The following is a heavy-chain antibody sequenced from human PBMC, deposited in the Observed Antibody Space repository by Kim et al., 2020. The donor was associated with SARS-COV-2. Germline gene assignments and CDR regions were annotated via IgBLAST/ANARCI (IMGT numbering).Heavy chain of an antibody. CDR3: ARDPSIGYCSSTSCYMGGYYGMDV. D-gene: IGHD2-2*02. CDR1: GGSISSYY. V-gene: IGHV4-59*13. Sequence: SETLSLTCTVSGGSISSYYWSWIRQPPGKGLEWIGYIYYSGSTNYNPSLKSRVTISVDTSKNQFSLKLSSVTAADTAVYYCARDPSIGYCSSTSCYMGGYYGMDVWGQGTTVTVSS. J-gene: IGHJ6*02. CDR2: IYYSGST.